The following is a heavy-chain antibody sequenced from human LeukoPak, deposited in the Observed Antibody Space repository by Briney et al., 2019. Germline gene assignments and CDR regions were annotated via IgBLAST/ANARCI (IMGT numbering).Heavy chain of an antibody. CDR1: GGSFSNYY. J-gene: IGHJ6*03. Sequence: KTSETLSLTCARYGGSFSNYYWSWIRQSPGKGLEWIGEINDSGTINYNPSLMSRVTISVDKSKNQFSLKLSSVTAADTAVYYCARRWNYGRNYYIDVWGKGATVSVSS. D-gene: IGHD1-7*01. CDR2: INDSGTI. V-gene: IGHV4-34*01. CDR3: ARRWNYGRNYYIDV.